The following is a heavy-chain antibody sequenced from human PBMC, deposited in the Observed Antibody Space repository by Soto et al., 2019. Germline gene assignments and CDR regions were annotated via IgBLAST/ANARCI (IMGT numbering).Heavy chain of an antibody. CDR2: IYHSGRT. J-gene: IGHJ4*02. V-gene: IGHV4-38-2*01. D-gene: IGHD6-6*01. CDR1: GYSISSGSY. Sequence: SGTLSLTCAFSGYSISSGSYCGSVRQPAGKGLEWIGSIYHSGRTYYNPSLNSRVTITVDTSKNQFSLKASSVTAADTAVYFCARAPLGYSSSHFFEQWVQGTLVT. CDR3: ARAPLGYSSSHFFEQ.